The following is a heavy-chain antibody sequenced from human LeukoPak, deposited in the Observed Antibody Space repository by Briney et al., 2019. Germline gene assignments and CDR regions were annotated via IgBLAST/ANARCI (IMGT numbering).Heavy chain of an antibody. D-gene: IGHD3-22*01. J-gene: IGHJ4*02. V-gene: IGHV4-59*06. CDR1: GGSISHYY. CDR2: IYYSGST. CDR3: ARGGYYDSHPVVDY. Sequence: SETLSLTCTVSGGSISHYYWSWIRQPQGQGLEWIEYIYYSGSTYYTPSIKSLVSISVDRSKNQFSLKLSSVTAADTAVYYCARGGYYDSHPVVDYWGQGTLVTVSS.